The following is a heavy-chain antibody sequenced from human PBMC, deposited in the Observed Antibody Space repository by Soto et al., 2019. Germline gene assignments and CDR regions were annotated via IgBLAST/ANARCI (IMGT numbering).Heavy chain of an antibody. V-gene: IGHV4-34*01. CDR3: ARTPTRGASAWLDP. Sequence: QVQLQQWGSGLLKPSETLSLTCAIYGGSFSDYYWHWIRQAPGKGLEWIGEIPLSGRVNFTPSLKSRAPLSMDTSKNQFFLTLMSVTAADTAVSYCARTPTRGASAWLDPWGRGNLVTVSS. J-gene: IGHJ5*02. CDR2: IPLSGRV. D-gene: IGHD1-26*01. CDR1: GGSFSDYY.